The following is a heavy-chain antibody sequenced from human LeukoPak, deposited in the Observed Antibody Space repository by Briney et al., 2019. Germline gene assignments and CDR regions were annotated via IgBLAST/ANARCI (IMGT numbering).Heavy chain of an antibody. CDR3: ARHRPVMATNRGYFDY. D-gene: IGHD5-12*01. Sequence: SETLSLTCTVSGGSISSSSYYWSWIRQPPGKGLEWIGYIYYSGSTNYNPSLKSRVTISVDTSKNQFSLKLSSVTAADTAVYYCARHRPVMATNRGYFDYWGQGTLVTVSS. CDR1: GGSISSSSYY. J-gene: IGHJ4*02. CDR2: IYYSGST. V-gene: IGHV4-61*05.